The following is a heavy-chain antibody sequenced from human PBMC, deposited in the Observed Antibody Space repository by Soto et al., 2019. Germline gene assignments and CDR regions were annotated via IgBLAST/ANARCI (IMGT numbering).Heavy chain of an antibody. V-gene: IGHV3-11*01. CDR3: ARGSAYYDSSVPAAAGMDV. Sequence: LSLTCTVSGGSISSYYMSWIRQAPGKGLEWVSYISSSGSTIYYADSVKGRFTISRDNAKNSLYLQMNSLRAEDTAVYYCARGSAYYDSSVPAAAGMDVWGQGTTVTVSS. CDR1: GGSISSYY. J-gene: IGHJ6*02. CDR2: ISSSGSTI. D-gene: IGHD3-22*01.